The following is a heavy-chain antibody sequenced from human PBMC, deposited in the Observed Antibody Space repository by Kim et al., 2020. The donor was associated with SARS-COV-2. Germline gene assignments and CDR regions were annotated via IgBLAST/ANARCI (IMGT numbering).Heavy chain of an antibody. CDR2: ISGTGDDT. CDR3: AQDRRGSLN. V-gene: IGHV3-23*01. Sequence: GGSLRLSCAASGFTFSNYAMTWVRQAPGKGLEWVSTISGTGDDTYYADSVKGRFTISRDNSKNTVYLLMNSLRGEDTALYYCAQDRRGSLNWGQGTMVTVSS. CDR1: GFTFSNYA. J-gene: IGHJ3*01.